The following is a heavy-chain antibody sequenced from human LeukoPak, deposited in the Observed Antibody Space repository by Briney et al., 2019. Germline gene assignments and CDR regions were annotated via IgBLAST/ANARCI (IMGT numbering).Heavy chain of an antibody. CDR2: IWYDGSNK. V-gene: IGHV3-30*02. CDR3: VKDRGVYYYYYMDV. CDR1: GFTFSSIG. D-gene: IGHD3-10*01. J-gene: IGHJ6*03. Sequence: PGGSLRLSCAASGFTFSSIGMHWVRQAPGKGLEWVSYIWYDGSNKYYADSVKGGVTISRDNSKDTLYLEMNSLKTEDTAVYYCVKDRGVYYYYYMDVWGRGTTVTVSS.